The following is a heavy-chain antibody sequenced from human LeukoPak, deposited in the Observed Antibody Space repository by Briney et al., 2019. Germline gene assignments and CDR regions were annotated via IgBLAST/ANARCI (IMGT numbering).Heavy chain of an antibody. D-gene: IGHD6-19*01. Sequence: PGGSLRLSCAASGFTFSSYSMDWVRQAPGKGLEWVSSISFSSSYIYYADSVRGRFTISRDNAKKSLFLQMNSLRAEDTAVYYCASRASSGWYYYYYYMDVWGKGTTVTVSS. CDR1: GFTFSSYS. J-gene: IGHJ6*03. CDR2: ISFSSSYI. CDR3: ASRASSGWYYYYYYMDV. V-gene: IGHV3-21*01.